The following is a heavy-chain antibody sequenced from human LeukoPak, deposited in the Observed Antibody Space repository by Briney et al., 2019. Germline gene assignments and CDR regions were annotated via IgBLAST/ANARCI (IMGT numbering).Heavy chain of an antibody. V-gene: IGHV4-59*01. D-gene: IGHD1-26*01. J-gene: IGHJ4*02. CDR1: GGSISSYY. CDR3: ARGNSGSYPH. Sequence: SETLSLTCTVSGGSISSYYWSWIRQPPGKGLEWIGYISYSGSTNYNPSLKSRVTISVDTSKNQFSLKLSSVTAADTAVYYCARGNSGSYPHWGQGTLVTVSS. CDR2: ISYSGST.